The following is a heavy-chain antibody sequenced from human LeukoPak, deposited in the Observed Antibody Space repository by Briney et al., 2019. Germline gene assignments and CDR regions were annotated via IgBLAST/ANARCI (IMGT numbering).Heavy chain of an antibody. D-gene: IGHD3-22*01. J-gene: IGHJ4*02. V-gene: IGHV1-8*01. CDR2: MNPNSGNT. Sequence: ASVKVSCKASGYTFTSDDINWVRQATGQGLEWMGWMNPNSGNTGYAQKFQGRVTITADKSTSTAYMELSSLRSEDTAVYYCARDYYYDSSGYYYFDYWGQGTLVTVSS. CDR3: ARDYYYDSSGYYYFDY. CDR1: GYTFTSDD.